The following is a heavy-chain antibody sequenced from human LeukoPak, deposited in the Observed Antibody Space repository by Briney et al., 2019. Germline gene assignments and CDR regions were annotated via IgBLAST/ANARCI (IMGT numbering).Heavy chain of an antibody. CDR2: IYYSGST. CDR1: GGSISSHY. Sequence: PETLSLTCTVSGGSISSHYWSWIRQPPGKGLEWIGYIYYSGSTNYNPSLKSRVTISVDTSKNQFSLKLSSVTAADTAVYYCARDNYYMDVWGKGTTVTVSS. J-gene: IGHJ6*03. CDR3: ARDNYYMDV. V-gene: IGHV4-59*11.